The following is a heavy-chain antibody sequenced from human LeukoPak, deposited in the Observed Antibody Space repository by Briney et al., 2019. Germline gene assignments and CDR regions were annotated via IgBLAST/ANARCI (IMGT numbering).Heavy chain of an antibody. CDR3: ARRRSSGWYFDY. Sequence: PSETLSLTCTVSGGSINSYYWSWIRQPPGKGLEWIGYVYYSGSTNYNPSLKSRVTISVDTSKNQFSLRLSSVTAADTAVYFCARRRSSGWYFDYWGQGTLVTVSS. D-gene: IGHD6-19*01. CDR2: VYYSGST. V-gene: IGHV4-59*08. J-gene: IGHJ4*02. CDR1: GGSINSYY.